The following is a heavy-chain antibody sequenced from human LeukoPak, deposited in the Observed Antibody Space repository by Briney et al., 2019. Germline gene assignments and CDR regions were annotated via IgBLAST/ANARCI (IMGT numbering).Heavy chain of an antibody. CDR3: ARGNGRRGLMDV. CDR2: INHSGGT. CDR1: GGSFSGYY. V-gene: IGHV4-34*01. D-gene: IGHD2-8*01. Sequence: SETLSLTCAVYGGSFSGYYWSWIRQPPGKGLEWIGEINHSGGTNYNPSLKSRVTISVDTSKNQFSLKLSSVTAADTAVYYCARGNGRRGLMDVWGKGTTVTVSS. J-gene: IGHJ6*04.